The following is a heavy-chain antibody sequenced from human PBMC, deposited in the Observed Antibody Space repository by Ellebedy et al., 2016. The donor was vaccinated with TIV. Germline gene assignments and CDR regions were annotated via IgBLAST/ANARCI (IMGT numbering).Heavy chain of an antibody. CDR1: GFTFSSYW. CDR3: AREAEKDGSGSYYRY. D-gene: IGHD3-10*01. V-gene: IGHV3-7*05. Sequence: GESLKISXAASGFTFSSYWMSWVRQAPGKGLEWVANIKQDGSEKYYVDSVKGRFTISRDNAKNSLYLQMNSLRAEDTAVYYCAREAEKDGSGSYYRYWGQGTLVTVSS. J-gene: IGHJ4*02. CDR2: IKQDGSEK.